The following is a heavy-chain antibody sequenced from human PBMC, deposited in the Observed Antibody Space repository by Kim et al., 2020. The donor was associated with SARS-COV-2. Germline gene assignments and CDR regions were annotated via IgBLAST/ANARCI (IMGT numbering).Heavy chain of an antibody. Sequence: GGSLRLSCVAYRFTFNAYAMNWVSQAPGKGMEWVSIISSSGDAADYADSVRGRLTISRDNSMNTLFLQMNSLRTEDTAVYYCAKEYTISRPNWFDHWGQG. D-gene: IGHD6-6*01. CDR3: AKEYTISRPNWFDH. CDR2: ISSSGDAA. V-gene: IGHV3-23*01. CDR1: RFTFNAYA. J-gene: IGHJ5*02.